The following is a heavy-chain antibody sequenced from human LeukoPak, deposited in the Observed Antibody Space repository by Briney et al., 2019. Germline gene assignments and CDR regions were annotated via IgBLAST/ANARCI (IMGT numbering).Heavy chain of an antibody. CDR2: INSDGSST. CDR3: ARDRSGYSYDAFDI. CDR1: GFTFSSYW. D-gene: IGHD3-3*01. V-gene: IGHV3-74*01. J-gene: IGHJ3*02. Sequence: GGSLRLSCAASGFTFSSYWMHWVRQAPGKGLVWVSRINSDGSSTSYADSVKGRSTISRDNAKNTLYLQMNSLRAEDTAVYYCARDRSGYSYDAFDIWGQGTMVTVSS.